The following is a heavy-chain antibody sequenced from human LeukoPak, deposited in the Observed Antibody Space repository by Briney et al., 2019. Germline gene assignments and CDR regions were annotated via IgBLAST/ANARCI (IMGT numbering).Heavy chain of an antibody. CDR1: GFTFSSYD. Sequence: GRSLRLSCAASGFTFSSYDMHWVRQAPGKGLEWVAVISYDGSNINYAESVKGRFTISRDNSKNTLYLQMNSLRAEDTAVYYCAKDQYFVTGYYSHMDVWGKGTTVTISS. CDR3: AKDQYFVTGYYSHMDV. V-gene: IGHV3-30*18. J-gene: IGHJ6*03. D-gene: IGHD2-21*02. CDR2: ISYDGSNI.